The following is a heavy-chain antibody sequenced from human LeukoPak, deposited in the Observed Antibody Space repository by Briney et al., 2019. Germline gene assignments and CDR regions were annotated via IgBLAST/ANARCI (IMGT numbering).Heavy chain of an antibody. J-gene: IGHJ3*02. V-gene: IGHV3-53*01. D-gene: IGHD6-13*01. CDR3: ARGNSRDGFDI. Sequence: GGSLRLSCAASGFSFSSNYMSWVRQAPGKGLEWVSVIYSGGVRYYADSVKGRFTISRDSSQTTVYLQMNSLRAEDTAVYYCARGNSRDGFDIWGQGTMVTVSS. CDR2: IYSGGVR. CDR1: GFSFSSNY.